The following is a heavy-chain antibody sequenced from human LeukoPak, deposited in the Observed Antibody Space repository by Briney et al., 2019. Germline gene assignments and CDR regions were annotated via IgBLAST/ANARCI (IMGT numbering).Heavy chain of an antibody. J-gene: IGHJ4*02. D-gene: IGHD6-13*01. Sequence: GGSLRLSCAASGFTFSSYGMHWVRQAPGKGLEWVAFIQSDGSNKYYADSVKGRFTISRDNSKNTLHLQMNSLRAEDTATFYCAKAFGSSWSLFHYWGQGTLVTVSS. V-gene: IGHV3-30*02. CDR1: GFTFSSYG. CDR3: AKAFGSSWSLFHY. CDR2: IQSDGSNK.